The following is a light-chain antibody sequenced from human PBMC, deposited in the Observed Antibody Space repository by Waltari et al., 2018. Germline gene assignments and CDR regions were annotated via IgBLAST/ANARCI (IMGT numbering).Light chain of an antibody. Sequence: DIQMTQSPSSLSASVGDRVTITCRASQNIRNFLNWYQQKPVKAPDLLIYAASSLQTVVPSRFSGSGSGTDFTLTISGLQPEDFAVYFCQLGYTTPRTFGQGTKVEIK. V-gene: IGKV1-39*01. CDR1: QNIRNF. J-gene: IGKJ1*01. CDR2: AAS. CDR3: QLGYTTPRT.